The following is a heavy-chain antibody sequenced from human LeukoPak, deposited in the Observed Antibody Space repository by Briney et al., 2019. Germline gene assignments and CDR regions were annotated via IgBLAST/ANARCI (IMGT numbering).Heavy chain of an antibody. D-gene: IGHD5-18*01. CDR1: GGSISSYY. CDR3: ARSGRGYSYGPMYYFDY. Sequence: SETLSLTCTVSGGSISSYYWSWIRQPPGKGLEWIGYIYTSGSTNYNPSLKSRVTISVDASKNQFSLKLRSVTAADTAVYYCARSGRGYSYGPMYYFDYWGQGTLVTVSS. J-gene: IGHJ4*02. V-gene: IGHV4-4*08. CDR2: IYTSGST.